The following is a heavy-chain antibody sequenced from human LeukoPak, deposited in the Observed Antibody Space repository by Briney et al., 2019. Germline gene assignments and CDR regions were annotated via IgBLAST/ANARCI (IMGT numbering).Heavy chain of an antibody. CDR1: GFTFSSYA. V-gene: IGHV3-23*01. CDR3: AKGPSSWYSYYYYMDV. CDR2: ISGSGGST. D-gene: IGHD6-13*01. Sequence: GSLRLSCAASGFTFSSYAMSWVRQAPGKGLEWVSAISGSGGSTYYADSVKGRFTISRDNSKNTLYLQMNSLRAEDTAVYYCAKGPSSWYSYYYYMDVWGKGTTVTVSS. J-gene: IGHJ6*03.